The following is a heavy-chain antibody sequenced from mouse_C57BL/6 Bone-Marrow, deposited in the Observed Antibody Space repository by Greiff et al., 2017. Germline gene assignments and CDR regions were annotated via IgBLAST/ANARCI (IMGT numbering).Heavy chain of an antibody. J-gene: IGHJ4*01. V-gene: IGHV1-81*01. Sequence: QVQLQQSGAELARPGASVKLSCKASGYTFTSYGISWVKQRTGQGLEWIGEIYPRSGNTSYNEKFTGKATLTADKSSSTADMELRSLTSEDSAVYFCARSLYYGSSYPYAMDYWGQGTSVTVSS. CDR1: GYTFTSYG. CDR2: IYPRSGNT. CDR3: ARSLYYGSSYPYAMDY. D-gene: IGHD1-1*01.